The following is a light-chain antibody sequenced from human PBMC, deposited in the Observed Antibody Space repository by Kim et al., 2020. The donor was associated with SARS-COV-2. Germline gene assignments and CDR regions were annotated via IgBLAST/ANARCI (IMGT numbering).Light chain of an antibody. CDR3: QQYHSYFPT. J-gene: IGKJ5*01. CDR1: QSIRSW. Sequence: DIQMTQSPSTLSASVEDRVTITCRASQSIRSWLAWYQQKPGRAPKLLISEASNLESGVPSRFSGSGSGTEFTLTISSLQPDDFATYFCQQYHSYFPTFGQGTRLEIK. V-gene: IGKV1-5*01. CDR2: EAS.